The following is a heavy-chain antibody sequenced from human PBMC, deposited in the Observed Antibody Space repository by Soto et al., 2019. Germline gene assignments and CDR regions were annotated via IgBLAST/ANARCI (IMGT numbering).Heavy chain of an antibody. CDR3: ARLRQGLTWRFWRGYQPYGMDV. Sequence: GESLKISCKGSGYSFTSYWIGWVRQMPGKGLDWMGIIYPGDSDTRYSPSFQGQVTISADKSISTAYLQWSRLKASDTAMYYCARLRQGLTWRFWRGYQPYGMDVCGQGSTVAVCS. J-gene: IGHJ6*02. V-gene: IGHV5-51*01. D-gene: IGHD3-3*01. CDR1: GYSFTSYW. CDR2: IYPGDSDT.